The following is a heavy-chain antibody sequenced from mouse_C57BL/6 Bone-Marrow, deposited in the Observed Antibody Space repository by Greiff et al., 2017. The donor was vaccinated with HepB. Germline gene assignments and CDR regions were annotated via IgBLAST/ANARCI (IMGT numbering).Heavy chain of an antibody. Sequence: EVMLVESGGDLVKPGGSLKLSCAASGFTFSSYGMSWVRQTPDKRLEWVATISSGGSYTYYPDSVKGRFTISRDNAKNTLYLQMSSLKSEDTAMYYGARQHYYGSSYVWFADWGQGTLVTVSA. D-gene: IGHD1-1*01. CDR3: ARQHYYGSSYVWFAD. CDR1: GFTFSSYG. CDR2: ISSGGSYT. V-gene: IGHV5-6*01. J-gene: IGHJ3*01.